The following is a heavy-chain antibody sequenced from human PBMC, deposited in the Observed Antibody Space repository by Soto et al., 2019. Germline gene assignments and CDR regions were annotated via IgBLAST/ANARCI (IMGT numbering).Heavy chain of an antibody. CDR3: AKDHSVIAVATIYYYYGMDV. CDR2: ISYDGSNK. Sequence: QVQLVESGGGVVQPGRSLRLSCAASGFTFSSYGMHWVRQAPGKGLEWVAVISYDGSNKYYADSVKGRFTISRDDSNNTLYMQMNSLRAEDTAVYYCAKDHSVIAVATIYYYYGMDVWGQGTTVTVSS. J-gene: IGHJ6*02. CDR1: GFTFSSYG. V-gene: IGHV3-30*18. D-gene: IGHD6-19*01.